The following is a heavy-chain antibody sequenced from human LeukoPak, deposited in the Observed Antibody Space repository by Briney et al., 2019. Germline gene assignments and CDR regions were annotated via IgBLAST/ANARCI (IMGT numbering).Heavy chain of an antibody. CDR2: INPNSGGT. CDR1: GYTFTGYY. V-gene: IGHV1-2*02. Sequence: ASVKVSCKASGYTFTGYYIHWVRQAPGQGLEWMGWINPNSGGTNYAQKFQGRVTMTRDTSISTAYMELSRLRSDDTAVYYCARESADYYDSSGYYYLVYYFDYWGQGTLVTVSS. D-gene: IGHD3-22*01. CDR3: ARESADYYDSSGYYYLVYYFDY. J-gene: IGHJ4*02.